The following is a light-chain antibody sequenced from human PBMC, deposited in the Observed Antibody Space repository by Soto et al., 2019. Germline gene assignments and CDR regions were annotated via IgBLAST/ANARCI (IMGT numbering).Light chain of an antibody. CDR2: DVS. J-gene: IGLJ1*01. Sequence: LTQPASVSGSPGQSITISCTGTSSDVGGYNYVSWYQQHPGKAPKLMIYDVSNRPSGVSNRFSGSKSGNTASLTISGLQAEDEADYYCSSYTGSSTLYVFGTGTKVTVL. CDR1: SSDVGGYNY. CDR3: SSYTGSSTLYV. V-gene: IGLV2-14*01.